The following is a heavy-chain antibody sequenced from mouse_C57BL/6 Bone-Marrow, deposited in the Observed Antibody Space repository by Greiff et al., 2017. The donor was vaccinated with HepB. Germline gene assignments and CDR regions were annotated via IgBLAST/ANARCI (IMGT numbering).Heavy chain of an antibody. J-gene: IGHJ3*01. CDR3: ARDLYCSISH. D-gene: IGHD1-1*01. CDR2: ISDGGSYT. Sequence: EVMLVESGGGLVKPGGSLKLSCAASGFTFSSYAMSWVRQTPEKRLEWVATISDGGSYTYYPDNVKGRFTISRDNAKNNLYLQMSHLKSEDTAMYYCARDLYCSISHWVQGTLVTVSA. V-gene: IGHV5-4*01. CDR1: GFTFSSYA.